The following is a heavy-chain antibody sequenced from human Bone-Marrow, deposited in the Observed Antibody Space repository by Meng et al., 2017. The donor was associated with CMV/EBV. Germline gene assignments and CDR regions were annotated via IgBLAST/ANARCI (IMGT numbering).Heavy chain of an antibody. D-gene: IGHD5-24*01. CDR1: GYSFASHW. Sequence: GESLQISCKASGYSFASHWIGWVRQMPGKGLEWMGIIHPGDSDTRYRPPFQGQVTISADKSITTAYLQWSSLKASDTAMYYCARTTDGYNFLDYFDYWGQGTLVTVSS. V-gene: IGHV5-51*01. CDR2: IHPGDSDT. J-gene: IGHJ4*02. CDR3: ARTTDGYNFLDYFDY.